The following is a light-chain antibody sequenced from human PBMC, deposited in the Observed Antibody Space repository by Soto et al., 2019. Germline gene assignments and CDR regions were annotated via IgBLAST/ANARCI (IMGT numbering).Light chain of an antibody. CDR3: QQYNNWPQT. J-gene: IGKJ1*01. V-gene: IGKV3-15*01. Sequence: VMTQAPATLSVSPGERVTLSCRASQTINNNVAWYQLKDGQVPRLLIYGASTRAADVPARFSGGGSGTVFTLTISSLQSEDFAEYHCQQYNNWPQTFGQGTKVEIK. CDR1: QTINNN. CDR2: GAS.